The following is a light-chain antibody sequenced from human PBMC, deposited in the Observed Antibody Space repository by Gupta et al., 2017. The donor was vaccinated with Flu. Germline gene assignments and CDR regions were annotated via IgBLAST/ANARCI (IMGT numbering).Light chain of an antibody. CDR2: DKR. CDR1: SGDVAYGDY. Sequence: VTITCGANSGDVAYGDYAYCYQQTPAQAHMMLIYDKRNSPAGTPGRFEGSSGGDTAALTLSVAQAEEEDDYFSVLADSGGRWVFGGGTKLTVL. J-gene: IGLJ3*02. V-gene: IGLV7-46*01. CDR3: VLADSGGRWV.